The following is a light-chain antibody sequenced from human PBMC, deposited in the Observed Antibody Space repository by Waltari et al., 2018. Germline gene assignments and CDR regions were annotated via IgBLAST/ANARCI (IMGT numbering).Light chain of an antibody. V-gene: IGLV3-25*03. CDR2: KNS. J-gene: IGLJ3*02. Sequence: SYELPQPPSVSVPPGQTARPTCSGDALPKQYAYRFQQKPGQAPAGVIYKNSERPTGSPVRFSDSRSGTTVTLTISGVQAEDAAYYYCQSGDSSGTYWVFGGGTKLTVL. CDR1: ALPKQY. CDR3: QSGDSSGTYWV.